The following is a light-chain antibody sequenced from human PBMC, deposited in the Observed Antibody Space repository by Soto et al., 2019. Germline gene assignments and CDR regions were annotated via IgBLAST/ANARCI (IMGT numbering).Light chain of an antibody. CDR2: DVN. CDR1: GNDVGGYTF. CDR3: CSYTATTTYV. Sequence: SALPQPASLSGSPGQSISISCTGTGNDVGGYTFVSWYQQHPDKVPKLVIFDVNRRPSGVSDRFSGSKSVNAASLTISGLQAEDEADYYCCSYTATTTYVFGTGTKVTVL. J-gene: IGLJ1*01. V-gene: IGLV2-14*03.